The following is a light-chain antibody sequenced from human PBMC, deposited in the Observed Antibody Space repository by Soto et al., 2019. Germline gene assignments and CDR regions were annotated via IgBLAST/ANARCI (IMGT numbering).Light chain of an antibody. J-gene: IGLJ2*01. CDR2: YDD. V-gene: IGLV1-36*01. CDR1: SSNIGNNA. CDR3: AAWDDSLNGVV. Sequence: QSVLTQPPSVSEAPRQRVTISCSGSSSNIGNNAVNWYQQLPGKAPKLLIYYDDLLPSGVSDRFSGSKYVISASLAISGLQSEDDADYYCAAWDDSLNGVVFGGGTKLTVL.